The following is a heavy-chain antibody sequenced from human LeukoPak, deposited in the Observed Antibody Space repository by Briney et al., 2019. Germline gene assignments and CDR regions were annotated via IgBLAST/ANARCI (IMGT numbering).Heavy chain of an antibody. CDR1: GFSFSTLS. D-gene: IGHD1-26*01. CDR2: ISTSSSYI. Sequence: GGSLRLSCAASGFSFSTLSMNWVRQAPGKGLEWVSSISTSSSYIYYADSVKGRFTISRDNAKRSLYLQMNSLRGEDTAVYYCASGGPDQWEVMSGSFDSWGQETLVTVSS. V-gene: IGHV3-21*01. CDR3: ASGGPDQWEVMSGSFDS. J-gene: IGHJ4*02.